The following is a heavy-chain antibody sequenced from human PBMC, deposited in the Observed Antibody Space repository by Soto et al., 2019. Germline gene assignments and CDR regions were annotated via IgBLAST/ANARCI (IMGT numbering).Heavy chain of an antibody. D-gene: IGHD3-16*01. CDR2: IGTAGDT. CDR3: ARDHLTGYYYYGMDV. V-gene: IGHV3-13*01. Sequence: GGSLRLSCAASGFTFSSYDMHWVRQATGKGLEWVSAIGTAGDTYYPGSVKGRFTISRENAKNSLYLQMNSLRAEDTAVYYCARDHLTGYYYYGMDVWGQGTTVTVSS. J-gene: IGHJ6*02. CDR1: GFTFSSYD.